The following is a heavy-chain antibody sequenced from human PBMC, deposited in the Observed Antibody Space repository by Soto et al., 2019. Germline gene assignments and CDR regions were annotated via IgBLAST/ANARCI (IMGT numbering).Heavy chain of an antibody. V-gene: IGHV4-39*07. CDR2: IYYSGST. Sequence: PSETLSLTCTVSGGSISSSSYYWGWIRQPPGKGLEWIGSIYYSGSTYYNPSLKSRVTISVDTSKNQFSLKLSSVTAADTAVYYCARGHIVVVVAATPVNWFDPWGQGTLVTVSS. CDR1: GGSISSSSYY. D-gene: IGHD2-15*01. CDR3: ARGHIVVVVAATPVNWFDP. J-gene: IGHJ5*02.